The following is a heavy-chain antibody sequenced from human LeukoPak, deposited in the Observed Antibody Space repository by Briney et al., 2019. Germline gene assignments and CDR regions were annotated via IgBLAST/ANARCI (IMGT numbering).Heavy chain of an antibody. CDR3: GQGSSWSGNHDY. V-gene: IGHV3-30*02. D-gene: IGHD6-13*01. CDR1: GFTFSSYG. Sequence: GGSLRLSCAASGFTFSSYGMHWVRQAPGKGLEWVAFIRYDGSNKYYADSVKGRFTISRDNSKNTLYLQMNSLRAEDTAVYYCGQGSSWSGNHDYWGQGTLVTVSS. J-gene: IGHJ4*02. CDR2: IRYDGSNK.